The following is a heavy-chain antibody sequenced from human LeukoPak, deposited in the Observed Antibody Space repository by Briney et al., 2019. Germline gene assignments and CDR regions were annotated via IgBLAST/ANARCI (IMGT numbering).Heavy chain of an antibody. V-gene: IGHV3-30-3*01. CDR1: GFTLSSYA. CDR3: ARRTAMVSLDY. CDR2: ISYDGSNK. Sequence: GRSHRLSCAASGFTLSSYAMHWVRQAPGKGLEWVAVISYDGSNKYYTDSVKGRFTISRDNSKHTLYLQMNSLRAEDTAVYYCARRTAMVSLDYWGQGTLVTVSS. J-gene: IGHJ4*02. D-gene: IGHD5-18*01.